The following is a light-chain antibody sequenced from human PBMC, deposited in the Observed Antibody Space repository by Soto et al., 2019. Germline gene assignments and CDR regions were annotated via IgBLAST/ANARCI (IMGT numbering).Light chain of an antibody. Sequence: EILLTQSPATLSVSPGERATLSCRASHRVSSYLAWYQQKPGQAPRILIYATSTRDTGIPARFSGSGSGTEFTLTINRLQSEDFEVYYCQQYNNWPRTFGQGTKVDIK. CDR3: QQYNNWPRT. V-gene: IGKV3-15*01. J-gene: IGKJ1*01. CDR2: ATS. CDR1: HRVSSY.